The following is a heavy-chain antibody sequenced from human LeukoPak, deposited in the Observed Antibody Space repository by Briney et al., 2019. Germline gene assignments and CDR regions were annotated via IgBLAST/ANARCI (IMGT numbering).Heavy chain of an antibody. CDR1: GYSISSGYY. V-gene: IGHV4-38-2*02. D-gene: IGHD1-26*01. J-gene: IGHJ4*02. CDR2: MYYSGNT. Sequence: SETLSLTCTVSGYSISSGYYWGWIRQPPGKGLEWIGSMYYSGNTYYNPPLKSRVTISVDTSKNQFSLKLRSVTAADTAFYYCARGKSRGSHIDYWGQGTLVTVSS. CDR3: ARGKSRGSHIDY.